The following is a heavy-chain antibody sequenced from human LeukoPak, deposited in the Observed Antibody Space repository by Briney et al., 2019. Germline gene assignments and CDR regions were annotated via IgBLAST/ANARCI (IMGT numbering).Heavy chain of an antibody. CDR3: ARVNTMTNFDY. CDR1: GGSISTSSYY. D-gene: IGHD3-22*01. J-gene: IGHJ4*02. CDR2: LYYSGST. V-gene: IGHV4-39*01. Sequence: PSETLSLTCTVSGGSISTSSYYWGWIRQPPGKGLEWIGSLYYSGSTYYNPPLKSRVTISVDTSKNQFSLKLSSVTAADTAVYYCARVNTMTNFDYWGQGILVTVSS.